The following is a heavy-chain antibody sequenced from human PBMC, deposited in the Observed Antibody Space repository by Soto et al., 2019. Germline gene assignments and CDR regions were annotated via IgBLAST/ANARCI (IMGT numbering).Heavy chain of an antibody. V-gene: IGHV4-59*01. Sequence: PSETLSLTCTVSGGSISSYYWSWIRQPPGKGLEWIGYIYYSGSTNYNPSLKSRVTISVDTSKNQFSLKLSSVTAADTAVYYCARGMGASFVVVTAAYFDYWGQGTLVTVSS. D-gene: IGHD2-21*02. CDR1: GGSISSYY. CDR3: ARGMGASFVVVTAAYFDY. CDR2: IYYSGST. J-gene: IGHJ4*02.